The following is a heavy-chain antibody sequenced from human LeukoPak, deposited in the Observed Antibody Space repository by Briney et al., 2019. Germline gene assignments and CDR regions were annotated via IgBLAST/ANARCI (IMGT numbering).Heavy chain of an antibody. J-gene: IGHJ4*02. CDR3: ARGELYSRFDY. CDR1: GGSISSYY. CDR2: IYYSGST. D-gene: IGHD1-7*01. Sequence: PSETLSLTCTVSGGSISSYYWSWIRQPPGKGLEWIGYIYYSGSTNYNPSLKSRVTISVDTSKNQFSLKLSSVTAADTAVYYCARGELYSRFDYWGQGTLVTVSS. V-gene: IGHV4-59*01.